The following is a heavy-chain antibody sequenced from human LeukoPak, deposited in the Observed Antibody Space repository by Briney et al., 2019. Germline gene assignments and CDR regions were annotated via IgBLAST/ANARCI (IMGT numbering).Heavy chain of an antibody. Sequence: PETLSLTCTVSGGSISSYYWSWVRQPPGKGLEWIGYIYYSGSTNYNPSLKSRVTISVDTSKNQFSLKLSSVTAADTAVYYCARHYGSGSYYESSFDYWGQGTLVTVSS. CDR3: ARHYGSGSYYESSFDY. CDR1: GGSISSYY. CDR2: IYYSGST. J-gene: IGHJ4*02. D-gene: IGHD3-10*01. V-gene: IGHV4-59*08.